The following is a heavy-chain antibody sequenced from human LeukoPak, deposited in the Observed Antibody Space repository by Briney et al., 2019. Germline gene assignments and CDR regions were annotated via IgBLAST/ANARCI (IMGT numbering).Heavy chain of an antibody. Sequence: ASVKVSCKASGYTFTSYGISWVRQAPGQGLEWMRWISAYNGNTNYAQKLHGRVTMTTDTSTSTAYMELRSLRSDDTAVYYCARDRVFGGSYYWVYWGQGTLVTVSS. CDR3: ARDRVFGGSYYWVY. V-gene: IGHV1-18*01. CDR1: GYTFTSYG. CDR2: ISAYNGNT. J-gene: IGHJ4*02. D-gene: IGHD3-10*01.